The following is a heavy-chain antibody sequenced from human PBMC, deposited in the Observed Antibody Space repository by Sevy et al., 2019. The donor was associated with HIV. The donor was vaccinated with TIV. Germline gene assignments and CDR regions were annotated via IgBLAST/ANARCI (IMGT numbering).Heavy chain of an antibody. CDR3: VRDSRIMVTFGGDY. Sequence: GGSLRLSCAASGFTFSTFSMNWVRQAPGKGLEWVSSISSSSDYMYYADSVEGRFTISRDNAKNSLFLQMSSLRAEDTGVYYCVRDSRIMVTFGGDYWGQGTLVTVSS. D-gene: IGHD3-16*01. CDR2: ISSSSDYM. CDR1: GFTFSTFS. J-gene: IGHJ4*02. V-gene: IGHV3-21*01.